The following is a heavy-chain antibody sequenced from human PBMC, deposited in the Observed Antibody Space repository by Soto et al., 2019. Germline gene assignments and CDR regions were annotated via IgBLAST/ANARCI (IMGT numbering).Heavy chain of an antibody. D-gene: IGHD2-2*01. CDR3: ATLYCSSATCQLDY. J-gene: IGHJ4*02. Sequence: ASVKVSFKASGYTFTSYGISWVRQAPGQGLEWMGWISGYNFNTNYAQKLQGRVTMTTDISTSTAYMELRSLRSDDTAVYYCATLYCSSATCQLDYWGQGTLVTVSS. CDR1: GYTFTSYG. V-gene: IGHV1-18*01. CDR2: ISGYNFNT.